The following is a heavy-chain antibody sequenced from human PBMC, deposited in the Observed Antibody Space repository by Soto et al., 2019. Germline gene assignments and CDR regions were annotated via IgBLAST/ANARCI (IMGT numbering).Heavy chain of an antibody. D-gene: IGHD4-17*01. CDR3: AMVSGTYGDYAPPVDY. CDR2: INAGNGNT. V-gene: IGHV1-3*01. J-gene: IGHJ4*02. Sequence: ASVKVSCKDSGYTFTSYAMHLLRHANGQRLEWMGWINAGNGNTKYSQKFQGRVTITRDTSASTAYMELSSLRSEDTAVYYCAMVSGTYGDYAPPVDYWGQGTLVTVSA. CDR1: GYTFTSYA.